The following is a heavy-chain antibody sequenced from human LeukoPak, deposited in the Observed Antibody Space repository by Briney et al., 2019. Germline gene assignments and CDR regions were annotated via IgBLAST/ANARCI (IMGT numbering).Heavy chain of an antibody. V-gene: IGHV3-74*01. Sequence: GGSLRLSCAASGFTFSDYTMNWVRQAPGKGLEWVSRINSDGSSTSYADSVKGRFTISRDNAKNTLYLQMDSLRAEDTAVYYCARALLWFGGYYFDYWGQGTLVTVSS. CDR1: GFTFSDYT. D-gene: IGHD3-10*01. J-gene: IGHJ4*02. CDR2: INSDGSST. CDR3: ARALLWFGGYYFDY.